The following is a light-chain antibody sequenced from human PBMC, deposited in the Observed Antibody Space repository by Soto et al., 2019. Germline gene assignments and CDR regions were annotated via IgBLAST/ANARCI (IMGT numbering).Light chain of an antibody. CDR2: RDF. CDR1: NIGSKN. J-gene: IGLJ2*01. Sequence: SYELTQPLSVSVGLGQTARISCGGNNIGSKNVHWYQQKPGQAPVLVIYRDFNRPSGIPERFSGSNSGNTATLTISRAQAGDEADYFCHVWDSSTVVFGGGTKLTVL. V-gene: IGLV3-9*01. CDR3: HVWDSSTVV.